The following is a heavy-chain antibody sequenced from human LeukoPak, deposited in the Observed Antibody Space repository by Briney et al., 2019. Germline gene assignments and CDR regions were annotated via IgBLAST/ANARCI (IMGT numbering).Heavy chain of an antibody. CDR3: TKLRGASWDLLAFDY. CDR1: GFTFSGNA. D-gene: IGHD1-26*01. J-gene: IGHJ4*02. Sequence: GASLRLSCVASGFTFSGNAMSWVRQTPGKGLEWVSAISGGGDGTYYADSVKDRFTISRDNSKNTLYLQMNSLRAEDTAIYYCTKLRGASWDLLAFDYWGQGALVTVSS. CDR2: ISGGGDGT. V-gene: IGHV3-23*01.